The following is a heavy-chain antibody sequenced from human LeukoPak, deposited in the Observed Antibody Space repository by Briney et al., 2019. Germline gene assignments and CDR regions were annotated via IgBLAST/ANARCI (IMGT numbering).Heavy chain of an antibody. CDR2: IYHSGST. J-gene: IGHJ3*02. V-gene: IGHV4-38-2*02. CDR3: ARDGGIWYYDSSVDAFDI. CDR1: GYSISSGYY. Sequence: KPSETLSLTCTVSGYSISSGYYWGWIRQPPGKGLEWIGSIYHSGSTYYNPSLKSRVTISVDTSKNQFSLKLSSVTAADTAVYYCARDGGIWYYDSSVDAFDIWGQGTMVTVSS. D-gene: IGHD3-22*01.